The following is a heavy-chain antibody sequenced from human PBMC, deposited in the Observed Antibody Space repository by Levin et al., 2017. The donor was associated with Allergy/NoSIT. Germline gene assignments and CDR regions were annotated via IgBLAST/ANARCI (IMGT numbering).Heavy chain of an antibody. V-gene: IGHV4-34*01. CDR2: INHSGST. D-gene: IGHD3-3*01. Sequence: SETLSLTCAVYGGSFSGYYWSWIRQPPGKGLEWIGEINHSGSTNYNPSLKSRVTISVDTSKNQFSLKLSSVTAADTAVYYCARGYVLRFLEWFNWFDPWGQGTLVTVSS. J-gene: IGHJ5*02. CDR3: ARGYVLRFLEWFNWFDP. CDR1: GGSFSGYY.